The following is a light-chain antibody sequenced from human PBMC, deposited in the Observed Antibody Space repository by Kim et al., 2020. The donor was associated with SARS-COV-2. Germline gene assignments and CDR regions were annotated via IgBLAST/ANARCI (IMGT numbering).Light chain of an antibody. V-gene: IGKV3-11*01. Sequence: LSPGERASLSCRASQSVGSQLAWYQHKSGQAPRLLIYDASNRATGIPARFSGSGSGTDFTLTISSLETEDFAVYYCQQRDSWPRTFGQGTKVDIK. CDR1: QSVGSQ. J-gene: IGKJ1*01. CDR2: DAS. CDR3: QQRDSWPRT.